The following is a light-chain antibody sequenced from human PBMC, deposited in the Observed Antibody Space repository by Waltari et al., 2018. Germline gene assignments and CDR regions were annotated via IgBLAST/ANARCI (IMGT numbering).Light chain of an antibody. CDR3: QVWDSSSDHPVV. J-gene: IGLJ2*01. V-gene: IGLV3-21*04. CDR2: YDS. CDR1: NIGSKR. Sequence: SYVLTQPPSVSVAPGKTARITWGGNNIGSKRVHGFQQKPGQAPVLVIYYDSDWPSGIPERFSGSNSGNTATLTISRVEAGDEADDYCQVWDSSSDHPVVFGGGTKLTVL.